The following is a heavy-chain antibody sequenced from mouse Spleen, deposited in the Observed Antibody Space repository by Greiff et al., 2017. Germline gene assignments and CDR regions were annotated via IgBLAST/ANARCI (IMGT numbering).Heavy chain of an antibody. V-gene: IGHV1-62-3*01. Sequence: QVQLQQPGAELVKPGASVKLSCKASGYTFTSYWMHWVKQRPGRGLEWIGRIDPNSGGTKYNEKFKSKATLTVDKPSSTAYMQLNSLTSEDSAVYFCARSRQLGLRPFDYWGQGTTLTVSS. CDR2: IDPNSGGT. J-gene: IGHJ2*01. CDR3: ARSRQLGLRPFDY. D-gene: IGHD3-1*01. CDR1: GYTFTSYW.